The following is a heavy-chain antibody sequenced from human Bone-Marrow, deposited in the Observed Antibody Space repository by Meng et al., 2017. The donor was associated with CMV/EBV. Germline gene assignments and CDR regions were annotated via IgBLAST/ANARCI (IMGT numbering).Heavy chain of an antibody. V-gene: IGHV4-59*01. J-gene: IGHJ6*02. Sequence: SETLSLTCTVSGAPLSHYYWSWIRQPPGKGLEWIGYMFYSGSTNYSPSFKSRVTISTDMSKNQFSLNLASVTAADTAVYYCARDWDNGIDVWGQGATVTFYS. CDR2: MFYSGST. D-gene: IGHD1-26*01. CDR3: ARDWDNGIDV. CDR1: GAPLSHYY.